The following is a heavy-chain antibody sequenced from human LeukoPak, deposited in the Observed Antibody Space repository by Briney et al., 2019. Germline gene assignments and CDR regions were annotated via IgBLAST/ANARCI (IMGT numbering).Heavy chain of an antibody. V-gene: IGHV3-23*01. CDR3: AKPRTNTVPNEGVGY. Sequence: GGSLRLSCAASGFTFSSYAMSWVRQAPGKGLEWVSAISASGGSTYYADSVKGRFTISRDNSKNTLYLQMNSLRAEDTAVYYCAKPRTNTVPNEGVGYWGQGTLVTVSS. J-gene: IGHJ4*02. CDR1: GFTFSSYA. D-gene: IGHD4-17*01. CDR2: ISASGGST.